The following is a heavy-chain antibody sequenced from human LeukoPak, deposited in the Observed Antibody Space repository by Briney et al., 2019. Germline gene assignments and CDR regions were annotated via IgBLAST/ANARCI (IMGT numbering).Heavy chain of an antibody. Sequence: SETLSLTCTVSGGPISSYYWSWIRQPPGKGLEWIGYIYYSGSTNYNPSLKSRVAISVDTSKNQFSLKLSSVTAADTAVYYCARDRHSGSYFMIGWFDPWGQGTLVTVSS. CDR2: IYYSGST. V-gene: IGHV4-59*01. D-gene: IGHD1-26*01. CDR1: GGPISSYY. J-gene: IGHJ5*02. CDR3: ARDRHSGSYFMIGWFDP.